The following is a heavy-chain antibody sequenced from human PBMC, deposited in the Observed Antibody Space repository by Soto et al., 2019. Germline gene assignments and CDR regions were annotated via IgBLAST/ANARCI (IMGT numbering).Heavy chain of an antibody. J-gene: IGHJ4*02. Sequence: QVQLVESGGGVVQPGRSLRLSCAASGFTFSSYGMHWVRQAPGKGLEWVAVIWYDGSNKYYADSVKGRFTISRDNSKNTLYLQMNSLRAEDTAVYYCARSVGDCSGGSCYSTYWGQGTLVTVSS. CDR1: GFTFSSYG. V-gene: IGHV3-33*01. D-gene: IGHD2-15*01. CDR3: ARSVGDCSGGSCYSTY. CDR2: IWYDGSNK.